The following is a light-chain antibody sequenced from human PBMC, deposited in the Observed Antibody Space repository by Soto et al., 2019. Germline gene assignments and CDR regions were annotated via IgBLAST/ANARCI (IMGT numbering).Light chain of an antibody. CDR2: GAS. J-gene: IGKJ1*01. CDR3: QQYDISPWT. Sequence: EIVLTQSPGTLSLSPGDRATLSCRASQSVTSDYLAWYQQKPGQAPRLLIYGASIRATGIPDRFSGSGSGTDFTLTISRLEPEDFAVYYCQQYDISPWTFGQGTKVEIK. CDR1: QSVTSDY. V-gene: IGKV3-20*01.